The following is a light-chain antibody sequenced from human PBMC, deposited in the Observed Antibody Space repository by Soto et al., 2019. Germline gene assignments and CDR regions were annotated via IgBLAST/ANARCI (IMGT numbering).Light chain of an antibody. CDR2: EGS. CDR3: SSYAGSSNV. V-gene: IGLV2-14*02. CDR1: SSDIGSYNL. Sequence: QSVLTQPASVSGSPGQSITISCTGTSSDIGSYNLVSWYQQYPGKAPKLMIYEGSKRPSGVSYRFSGSKSGNTASLTISGLQGEDEADYYCSSYAGSSNVFGTGTKLTVL. J-gene: IGLJ1*01.